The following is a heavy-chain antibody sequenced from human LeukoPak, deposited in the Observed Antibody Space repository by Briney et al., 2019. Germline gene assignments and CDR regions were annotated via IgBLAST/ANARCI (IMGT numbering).Heavy chain of an antibody. D-gene: IGHD6-19*01. V-gene: IGHV1-69*06. CDR3: ARVKSSGWYGNWFDP. Sequence: ASVKVSCKASGGTFSSYAISWVRQAPGQGLEWMGGIIPIFGTANYAQKFQGRVTITADKSTSTAYMELSSLRSEGTAVYYCARVKSSGWYGNWFDPWGQGTLVTVSS. CDR2: IIPIFGTA. J-gene: IGHJ5*02. CDR1: GGTFSSYA.